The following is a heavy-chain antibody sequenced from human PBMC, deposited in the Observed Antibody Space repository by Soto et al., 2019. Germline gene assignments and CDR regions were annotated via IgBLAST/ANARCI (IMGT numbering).Heavy chain of an antibody. J-gene: IGHJ6*02. D-gene: IGHD2-2*01. CDR3: TNVVLPAAISYYYGMDV. Sequence: EVQLVESGGGLVQPGGSLKLSCAASGFTFSGSAMHWVRQASGTGLEWVGRIRSKANSYATAYAASVKGRFTISRDYSKNTAYLQMSSLKTEDTAVYSCTNVVLPAAISYYYGMDVWGQGTTVTVSS. V-gene: IGHV3-73*02. CDR1: GFTFSGSA. CDR2: IRSKANSYAT.